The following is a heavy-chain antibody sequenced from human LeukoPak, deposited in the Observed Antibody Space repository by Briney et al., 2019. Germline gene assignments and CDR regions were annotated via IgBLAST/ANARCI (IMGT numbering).Heavy chain of an antibody. V-gene: IGHV3-30*01. CDR3: ARTYDSSGYYHGAFDY. D-gene: IGHD3-22*01. CDR2: ISYDGSNK. J-gene: IGHJ4*02. CDR1: GFTFSSYA. Sequence: PGRSLGLSCAASGFTFSSYAMHWVRQAPGKGLEWVAVISYDGSNKYYADSVKGRFTISRDNSKNTLYLQMNSLRAEDTAVYYCARTYDSSGYYHGAFDYWGQGTLVTVSS.